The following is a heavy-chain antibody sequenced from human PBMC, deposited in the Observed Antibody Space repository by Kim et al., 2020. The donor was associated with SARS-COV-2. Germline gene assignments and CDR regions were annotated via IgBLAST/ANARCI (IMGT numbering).Heavy chain of an antibody. V-gene: IGHV7-4-1*02. CDR2: INTNTGNP. CDR3: ARVLSFGVPAATYYYYYYMDV. J-gene: IGHJ6*03. D-gene: IGHD2-2*01. Sequence: ASVKVSCKASGYTFTSYAMNWVRQAPGQGLEWMGWINTNTGNPTYAQGFTGRFVFSLDTSVSTAYLQISSLKAEDTAVYYCARVLSFGVPAATYYYYYYMDVWGKGTTVTVSS. CDR1: GYTFTSYA.